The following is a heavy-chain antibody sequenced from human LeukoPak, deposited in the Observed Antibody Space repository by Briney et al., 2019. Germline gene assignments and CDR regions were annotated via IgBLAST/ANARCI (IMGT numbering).Heavy chain of an antibody. CDR3: ARGVPGY. V-gene: IGHV4-34*01. CDR2: INDSGST. Sequence: SETLSLTCAVYGGSFSGYQWSWVRQTPGKGLEWIGQINDSGSTKYNPSLKSRVTISVDTSKDQFSLKLTSVTAADTAVYYCARGVPGYWGQGTLVTVSS. D-gene: IGHD3-10*01. J-gene: IGHJ4*02. CDR1: GGSFSGYQ.